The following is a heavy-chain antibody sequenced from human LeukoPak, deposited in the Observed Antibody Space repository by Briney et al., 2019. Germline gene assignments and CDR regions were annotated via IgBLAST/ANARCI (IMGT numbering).Heavy chain of an antibody. CDR2: ISGGGGST. V-gene: IGHV3-23*01. CDR3: AKMGVYDSSGYYYDY. Sequence: GGSLRLSCAASGFTFTTYAMSWVRQAPGKGLEWVSSISGGGGSTYYADSVKGRFTISRANSKNTLYLQMNSLRAEDTAVYYCAKMGVYDSSGYYYDYWGQGTLVTVSS. CDR1: GFTFTTYA. D-gene: IGHD3-22*01. J-gene: IGHJ4*02.